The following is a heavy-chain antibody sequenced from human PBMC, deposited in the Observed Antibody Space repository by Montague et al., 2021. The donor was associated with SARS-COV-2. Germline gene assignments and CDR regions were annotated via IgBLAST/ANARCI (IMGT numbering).Heavy chain of an antibody. CDR3: ARDGGTVTTFLGVGYVRGGLNGFDP. CDR1: GGSISSSSYY. D-gene: IGHD4-17*01. CDR2: IYHSGST. Sequence: SETLSLTCTVSGGSISSSSYYWGWIRQPPGKGLEWIRSIYHSGSTYYNPSLKSRVTISVDTSKNQFSLKLSSVTAADTAVYYCARDGGTVTTFLGVGYVRGGLNGFDPWGQGTLVTVSS. V-gene: IGHV4-39*07. J-gene: IGHJ5*02.